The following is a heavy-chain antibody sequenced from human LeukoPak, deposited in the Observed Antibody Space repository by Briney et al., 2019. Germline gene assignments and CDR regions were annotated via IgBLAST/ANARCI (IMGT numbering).Heavy chain of an antibody. CDR3: ARGSRYFDSSDHFFDY. CDR2: INTGGDSM. D-gene: IGHD3-9*01. V-gene: IGHV3-11*01. J-gene: IGHJ4*02. CDR1: GFTFSDHY. Sequence: GGSLRLSCAASGFTFSDHYMSWLRQAPGKGLEWISYINTGGDSMYHADSVKGRFTVSRDNAKNSLSLHMNSLRVEDSAVYYCARGSRYFDSSDHFFDYWGQGTLVIVSS.